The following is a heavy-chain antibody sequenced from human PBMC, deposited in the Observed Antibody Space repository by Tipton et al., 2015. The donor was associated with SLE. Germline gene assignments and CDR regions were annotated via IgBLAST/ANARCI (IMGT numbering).Heavy chain of an antibody. J-gene: IGHJ4*02. Sequence: QSGPEVKKPGASVKVSCKASGYTFTSYAMNWVRQAPGQGLEWMGWINTNTGNLTYAQGFTGRFVFSLDTSVSTAYLQISSLKAEDTAVYYCARVPSRIGGSGSYYHLDYWGQGTLVTVSS. V-gene: IGHV7-4-1*02. CDR1: GYTFTSYA. CDR2: INTNTGNL. CDR3: ARVPSRIGGSGSYYHLDY. D-gene: IGHD3-10*01.